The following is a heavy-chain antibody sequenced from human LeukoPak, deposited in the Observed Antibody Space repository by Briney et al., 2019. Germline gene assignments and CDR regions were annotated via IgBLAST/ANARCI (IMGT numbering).Heavy chain of an antibody. CDR2: INHSGST. D-gene: IGHD2-2*01. Sequence: PSETLSLTCAVYGGSSSGYYWSWIRQPPGKGLEWIGEINHSGSTNYNPSLKSRVTISVDTSKNQFSLKLSSVTAADTAVYYCARGRTQGYCSSTSCSSYYFDYWGQGILVTVSS. CDR1: GGSSSGYY. J-gene: IGHJ4*02. V-gene: IGHV4-34*01. CDR3: ARGRTQGYCSSTSCSSYYFDY.